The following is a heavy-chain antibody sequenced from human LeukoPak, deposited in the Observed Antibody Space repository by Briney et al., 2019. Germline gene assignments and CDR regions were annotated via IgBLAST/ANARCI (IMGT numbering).Heavy chain of an antibody. D-gene: IGHD1-26*01. V-gene: IGHV1-69*13. CDR1: GGTFSSYA. CDR2: IIPIFGTA. Sequence: SVKVSCKASGGTFSSYAISWVRQAPGQGLEWMGGIIPIFGTANYAQKFQGRVTITADESTSTAYMELSSLRSEDTTVYYCARARPGWGHFDYWGQGTLVTVSS. CDR3: ARARPGWGHFDY. J-gene: IGHJ4*02.